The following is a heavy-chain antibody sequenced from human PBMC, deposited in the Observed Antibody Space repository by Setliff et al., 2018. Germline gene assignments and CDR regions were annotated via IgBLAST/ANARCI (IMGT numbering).Heavy chain of an antibody. V-gene: IGHV4-39*07. J-gene: IGHJ3*02. CDR2: IYHSGSS. D-gene: IGHD2-2*01. CDR1: GGSISPYY. Sequence: SETLSLTCTVSGGSISPYYWGWIRQPPGKGLEWIGSIYHSGSSYYNSSLRSRVTISVDTSKNQFSLILRSVTAADTAVYYCARGRMRGSCSGPSCTYDPFDIWGQGTPVTVSS. CDR3: ARGRMRGSCSGPSCTYDPFDI.